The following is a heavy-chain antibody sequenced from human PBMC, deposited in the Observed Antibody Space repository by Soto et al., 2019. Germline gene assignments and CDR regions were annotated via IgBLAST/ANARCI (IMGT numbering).Heavy chain of an antibody. CDR2: ISDTGGDS. V-gene: IGHV3-23*01. D-gene: IGHD3-10*01. CDR1: GFTFWSRA. Sequence: EVQLLESGVDLVQPGGSLRLSCLASGFTFWSRAMSWVRQAPGEGLEWVSTISDTGGDSKYADSVRGRFTISRDNSRNTLYLQMSSLRADDSAVYYCARGSKESYPGSRIFDFWGRGTLVTVSS. CDR3: ARGSKESYPGSRIFDF. J-gene: IGHJ4*02.